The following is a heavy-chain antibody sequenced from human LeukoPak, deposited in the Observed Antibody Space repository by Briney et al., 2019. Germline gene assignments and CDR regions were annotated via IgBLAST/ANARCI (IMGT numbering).Heavy chain of an antibody. V-gene: IGHV1-2*02. D-gene: IGHD3-22*01. CDR3: ARDPTPEYYYDSSGYFI. CDR2: INPNSGGT. Sequence: ASVKVSCKASGYTFTGYYMHWVRQAPGQGLEWMGWINPNSGGTNYAQKFQGRVTMTRDTSISTAYMELSRLRSDDTAVYYCARDPTPEYYYDSSGYFIWGQGTLVTVSS. CDR1: GYTFTGYY. J-gene: IGHJ4*02.